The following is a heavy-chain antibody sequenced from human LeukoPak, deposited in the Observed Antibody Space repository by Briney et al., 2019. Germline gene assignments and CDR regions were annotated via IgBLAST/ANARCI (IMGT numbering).Heavy chain of an antibody. V-gene: IGHV4-39*01. CDR2: IYYSGST. J-gene: IGHJ4*02. CDR1: GGSISSSSYY. CDR3: AXXXRGEWLLLR. Sequence: ASETLSLTCTVSGGSISSSSYYWGWIRQPPGKGLEWIGSIYYSGSTYYNPSLKSRVTISVDTSKNQFSLKLSSVTAADTAVYXXAXXXRGEWLLLRWGQGILVTVSS. D-gene: IGHD3-3*01.